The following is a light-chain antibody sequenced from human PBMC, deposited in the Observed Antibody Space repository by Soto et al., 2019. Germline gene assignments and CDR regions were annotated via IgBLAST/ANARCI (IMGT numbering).Light chain of an antibody. J-gene: IGKJ3*01. V-gene: IGKV1-27*01. CDR1: QGIRNY. Sequence: DIQMTQSPTSLSSSVGDRVTITCRASQGIRNYVAWYQQIPGKAPNLLIYAASTLQSGVLTRFSGSGSGTDFTLSIIGLQPEDVATYSCQKYSSVPVFGPGTKVEIK. CDR3: QKYSSVPV. CDR2: AAS.